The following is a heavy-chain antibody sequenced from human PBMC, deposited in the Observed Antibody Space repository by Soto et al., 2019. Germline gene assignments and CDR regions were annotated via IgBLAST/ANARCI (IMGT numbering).Heavy chain of an antibody. CDR3: ARYVRWGMDV. J-gene: IGHJ6*02. Sequence: QVQLVQSGAELKKPGASVKVSCKAAGYTFTSYDINWVRPATGQGLEGMGWMNPNSGNTGYAQKFQGRVTMTRNTSISTAYMSLSILRSEETAVYYCARYVRWGMDVWGQGTKVTVSS. D-gene: IGHD4-17*01. V-gene: IGHV1-8*01. CDR1: GYTFTSYD. CDR2: MNPNSGNT.